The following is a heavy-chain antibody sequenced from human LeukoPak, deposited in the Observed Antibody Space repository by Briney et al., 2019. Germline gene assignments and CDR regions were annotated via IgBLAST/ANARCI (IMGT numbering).Heavy chain of an antibody. V-gene: IGHV3-23*01. Sequence: PGGSLRLSCAASGFTFSSYAMSWVRQAPGKGLEWVSAISGSGGSTYYADSVKGRFTISRDNSKNTLYLQMNSLRAEDTAVYYCANDPLPLSIAAAGKYYFDYWGQGTLVTVSS. D-gene: IGHD6-13*01. J-gene: IGHJ4*02. CDR1: GFTFSSYA. CDR2: ISGSGGST. CDR3: ANDPLPLSIAAAGKYYFDY.